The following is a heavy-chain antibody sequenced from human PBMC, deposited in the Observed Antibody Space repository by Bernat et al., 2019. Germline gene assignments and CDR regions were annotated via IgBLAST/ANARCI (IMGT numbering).Heavy chain of an antibody. CDR1: GFTFSSYG. CDR3: AKQNRYSSSWALNDY. Sequence: VQLVESGGGVVQPGRSLRLSCAASGFTFSSYGMHWVRQAPGKGLEWVAVISYDGSNKYYADSVKGRFTISRDNSKNTLYLQMNSLRAEDTAVYYCAKQNRYSSSWALNDYWGQGTLVTVSS. J-gene: IGHJ4*02. D-gene: IGHD6-13*01. V-gene: IGHV3-30*18. CDR2: ISYDGSNK.